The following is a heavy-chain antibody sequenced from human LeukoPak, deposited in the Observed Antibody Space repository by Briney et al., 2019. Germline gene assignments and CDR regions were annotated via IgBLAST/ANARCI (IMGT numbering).Heavy chain of an antibody. CDR2: IWYDGSNK. J-gene: IGHJ4*02. Sequence: GGSLRLSCAASGFTFSSYGMHWVRQAPGKGLEWVAVIWYDGSNKYYADSVKGRFTISRDNSKNTLYLQMNSLRAEDTAVYYCARDLDGYSRSSPCGDYWGQGTLVTVSS. CDR1: GFTFSSYG. D-gene: IGHD6-6*01. V-gene: IGHV3-33*01. CDR3: ARDLDGYSRSSPCGDY.